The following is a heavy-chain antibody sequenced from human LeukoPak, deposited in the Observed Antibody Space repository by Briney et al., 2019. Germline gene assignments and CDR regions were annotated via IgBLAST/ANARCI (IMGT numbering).Heavy chain of an antibody. CDR2: IYYSGST. V-gene: IGHV4-59*01. Sequence: PSETLSLTCTVSGGSISSYYWSWIRQPPGKGLEWIGYIYYSGSTNYNPSLKSRVTISVDTSKNQFSLKLSSVTAADTAVYYCARGSYPRDPPFVAFDIWGQGTMVTVSS. D-gene: IGHD2-2*02. CDR3: ARGSYPRDPPFVAFDI. CDR1: GGSISSYY. J-gene: IGHJ3*02.